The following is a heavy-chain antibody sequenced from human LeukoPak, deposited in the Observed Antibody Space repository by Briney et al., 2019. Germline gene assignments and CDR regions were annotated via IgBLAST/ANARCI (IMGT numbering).Heavy chain of an antibody. D-gene: IGHD6-19*01. CDR2: IYHSGST. CDR1: GSSINSGYY. V-gene: IGHV4-38-2*01. Sequence: PSETLSLTCAVSGSSINSGYYWGWIRQPPGKGLEWIGSIYHSGSTYYNPSLKSRVTISVDTSKNHFSLKLSSVTAADTAVNYCARGIDTSGWYDYWGQGTLVTVSS. CDR3: ARGIDTSGWYDY. J-gene: IGHJ4*02.